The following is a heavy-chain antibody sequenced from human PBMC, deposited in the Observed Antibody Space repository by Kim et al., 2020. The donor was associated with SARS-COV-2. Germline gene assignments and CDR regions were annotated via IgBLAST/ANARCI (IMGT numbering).Heavy chain of an antibody. J-gene: IGHJ4*02. D-gene: IGHD6-19*01. CDR3: ARGLEGYSSGWYWDY. CDR1: GGSISSYY. Sequence: SETLSLTCTVSGGSISSYYWSWIRQPPGKGLEWIGYMYYSGSTNYNPSLKSRVTISVDTSKNQFSLKLSSVTAADTAVYFCARGLEGYSSGWYWDYWGQGTLVTVSS. CDR2: MYYSGST. V-gene: IGHV4-59*01.